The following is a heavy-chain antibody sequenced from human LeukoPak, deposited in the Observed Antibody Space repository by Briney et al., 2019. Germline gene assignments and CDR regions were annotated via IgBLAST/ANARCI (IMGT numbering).Heavy chain of an antibody. CDR2: IYYSGTT. CDR1: GGSISNYY. CDR3: ARANYYDSSGYSRSFDI. D-gene: IGHD3-22*01. Sequence: SETLSLTCTVSGGSISNYYWNWIRQPPGKGLEWIGYIYYSGTTNYNPSLKSRVSMSVDTSKNQFSLKLSSVTAADTAVYYCARANYYDSSGYSRSFDIWDQGTMVTVSS. J-gene: IGHJ3*02. V-gene: IGHV4-59*01.